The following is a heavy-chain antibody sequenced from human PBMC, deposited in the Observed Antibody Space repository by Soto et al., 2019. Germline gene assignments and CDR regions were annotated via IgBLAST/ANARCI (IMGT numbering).Heavy chain of an antibody. D-gene: IGHD3-3*01. CDR2: INHSGST. V-gene: IGHV4-34*01. CDR3: ARGRTGITIFGVVICNWFDP. Sequence: PSETLSLTCAVYGGSFSGYYLSWIRQPPGKGLEWIGEINHSGSTNYNPSLKSRVTISVDTSKNQFSLKLSSVTAADTAVYYCARGRTGITIFGVVICNWFDPWGQGTLVTVSS. CDR1: GGSFSGYY. J-gene: IGHJ5*02.